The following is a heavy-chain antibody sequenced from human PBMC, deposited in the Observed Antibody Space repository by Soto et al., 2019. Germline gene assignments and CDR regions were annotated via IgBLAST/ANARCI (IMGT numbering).Heavy chain of an antibody. CDR2: IYYSGST. CDR1: GGSINSGGYY. V-gene: IGHV4-31*03. CDR3: ARVHWNHYYYYGMDV. J-gene: IGHJ6*02. D-gene: IGHD1-1*01. Sequence: QVQLHESGPGLVKPSQTLSLSCTVSGGSINSGGYYWSWIRQHPGKGLEWIGYIYYSGSTYYNPSLKSRLTISVDTSKNQFSLKVNSVTAADTAVYYCARVHWNHYYYYGMDVWGQRTTVTVSS.